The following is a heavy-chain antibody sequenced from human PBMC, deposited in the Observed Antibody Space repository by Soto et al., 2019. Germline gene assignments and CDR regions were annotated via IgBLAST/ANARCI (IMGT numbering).Heavy chain of an antibody. CDR1: GFTFSDYY. CDR2: ISSSSSYT. D-gene: IGHD7-27*01. J-gene: IGHJ2*01. V-gene: IGHV3-11*05. Sequence: QVQLVESGGGLVKPGGSLRLSCAASGFTFSDYYMSWIRQAPGKGLEWVSYISSSSSYTNYADSVKGRFTISRDNAKNSLYLQMNSLRAEDTAVYYCARWVTGDDINWYFDLWGRGTLVTVSS. CDR3: ARWVTGDDINWYFDL.